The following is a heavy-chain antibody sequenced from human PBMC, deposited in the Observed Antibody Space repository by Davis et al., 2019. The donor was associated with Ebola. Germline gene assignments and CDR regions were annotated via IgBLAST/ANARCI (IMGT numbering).Heavy chain of an antibody. CDR1: GGTFSTYT. CDR3: TTPGGQDSGYDVFDI. CDR2: IIPKLGMP. D-gene: IGHD5-12*01. Sequence: AASVKVSCKASGGTFSTYTISWVRQAPGQGLEWMGRIIPKLGMPNYAQKFQGRVTITADISTSTVYMDLSSLRSEDTALYYCTTPGGQDSGYDVFDIWGQGTMVTVSS. V-gene: IGHV1-69*02. J-gene: IGHJ3*02.